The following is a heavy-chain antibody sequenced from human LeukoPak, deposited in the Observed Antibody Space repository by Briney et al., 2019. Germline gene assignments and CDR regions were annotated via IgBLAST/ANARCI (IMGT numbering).Heavy chain of an antibody. D-gene: IGHD2-2*01. CDR1: GGSISSGGYY. V-gene: IGHV4-31*03. Sequence: SQTLSLTCTVSGGSISSGGYYWSWIRQHPGKGLEWIGYIYYNGSTYYNPSLKSRVTISVDTSKNQFSLKLSSVTAADTAVYYCARDSRGCSSTSCYSYGMDVWGQGTTVTVSS. J-gene: IGHJ6*02. CDR3: ARDSRGCSSTSCYSYGMDV. CDR2: IYYNGST.